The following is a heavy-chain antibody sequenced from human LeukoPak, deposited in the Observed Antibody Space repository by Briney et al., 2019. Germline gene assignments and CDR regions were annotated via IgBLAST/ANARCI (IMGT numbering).Heavy chain of an antibody. CDR3: TRGTGDFDY. Sequence: GGFLRLSCAASGFTFSSYWMHWVRRAPGNGLVWVSRINSNGSTTNYADSVKGRFTISRDNAKNTLYLQMNSVRAEDTAVYYCTRGTGDFDYWGQGTLVTVSS. CDR2: INSNGSTT. V-gene: IGHV3-74*01. D-gene: IGHD3-10*01. CDR1: GFTFSSYW. J-gene: IGHJ4*02.